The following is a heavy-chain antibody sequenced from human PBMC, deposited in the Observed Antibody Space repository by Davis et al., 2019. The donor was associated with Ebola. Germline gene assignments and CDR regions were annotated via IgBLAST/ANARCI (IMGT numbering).Heavy chain of an antibody. CDR2: IIAYNGNT. J-gene: IGHJ5*02. D-gene: IGHD3-3*01. CDR1: GYTFTSYG. CDR3: ARVGIYDFWSGYQNWFDP. Sequence: ASVKVSCKASGYTFTSYGISWVRQAPGQGLEWMGWIIAYNGNTNYAQKLQGRVTMTTDTSTSTAYMELRSLRSDDTAVYYCARVGIYDFWSGYQNWFDPWGQGTLVTVSS. V-gene: IGHV1-18*01.